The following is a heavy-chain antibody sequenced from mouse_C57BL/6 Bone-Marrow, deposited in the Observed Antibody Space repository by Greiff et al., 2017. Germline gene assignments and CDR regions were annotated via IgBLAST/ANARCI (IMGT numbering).Heavy chain of an antibody. CDR1: GYTFTSYW. CDR2: IDPSDSYT. Sequence: VQLQQSGAELVMPGASVKLSCKASGYTFTSYWMHWVKQRPGQGLEWIGEIDPSDSYTNYNQKFKGKSTLTVDKSSSTAYMQLSSLTSEDSAVYYCARPSYYSKKGYDFDYWGQGTTLTVSS. V-gene: IGHV1-69*01. J-gene: IGHJ2*01. D-gene: IGHD2-5*01. CDR3: ARPSYYSKKGYDFDY.